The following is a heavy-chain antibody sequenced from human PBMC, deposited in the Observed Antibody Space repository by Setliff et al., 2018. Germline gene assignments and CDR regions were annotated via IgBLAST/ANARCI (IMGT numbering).Heavy chain of an antibody. CDR2: IYSSGST. J-gene: IGHJ1*01. Sequence: PSETLSLTCTVSGGSISSHYWSWIRQPPGKGLEWIGYIYSSGSTNYNPSLKSRVTISVDTSKNQFSVKLSSVTAADTAVYYCARGPRGYGSGSYYATEYFQHWGQGTLVTVSS. V-gene: IGHV4-4*08. CDR1: GGSISSHY. D-gene: IGHD3-10*01. CDR3: ARGPRGYGSGSYYATEYFQH.